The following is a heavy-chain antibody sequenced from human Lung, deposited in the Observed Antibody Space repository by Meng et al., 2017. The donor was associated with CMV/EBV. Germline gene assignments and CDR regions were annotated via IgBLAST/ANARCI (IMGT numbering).Heavy chain of an antibody. Sequence: LETXSLXCTLSLGSISSGSYYWGWLRQPPGKGLEWIGSIHYTGSTNYNPSLKTRVSISEDTSKNEFSLTLTSVTAADTAVYYCARTQWHVGYFDNWGQGTLVTVSS. CDR3: ARTQWHVGYFDN. V-gene: IGHV4-39*07. D-gene: IGHD6-19*01. CDR2: IHYTGST. CDR1: LGSISSGSYY. J-gene: IGHJ4*02.